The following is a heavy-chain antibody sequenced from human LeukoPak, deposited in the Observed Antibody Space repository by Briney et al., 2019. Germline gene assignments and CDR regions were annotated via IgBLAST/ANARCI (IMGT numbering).Heavy chain of an antibody. CDR3: ARDDLNTYYYYLDV. D-gene: IGHD1/OR15-1a*01. CDR2: IYYSGST. Sequence: SETLSLTCTVSGGSISSSSYYWGWIRQPPGKGLEWIGSIYYSGSTYYNPSLKSRVTISVDTSKNQFSLKLRSVTAADTAVYYCARDDLNTYYYYLDVWGKGTTVTVSS. CDR1: GGSISSSSYY. J-gene: IGHJ6*03. V-gene: IGHV4-39*07.